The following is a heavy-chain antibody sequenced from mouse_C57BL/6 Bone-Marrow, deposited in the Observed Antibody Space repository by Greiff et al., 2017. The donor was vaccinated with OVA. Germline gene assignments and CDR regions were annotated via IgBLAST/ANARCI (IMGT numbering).Heavy chain of an antibody. J-gene: IGHJ3*01. CDR3: ARRTY. CDR1: GFTFSDYG. Sequence: EVHLVESGGGLVKPGGSLKLSCAASGFTFSDYGMHWVRQAPEKGLEWVAYISSGSSTIYYADPVKGRFPISRDNAKTTLFLQMTSLRSEDTSMYYCARRTYWGQGTLVTVSA. V-gene: IGHV5-17*01. CDR2: ISSGSSTI.